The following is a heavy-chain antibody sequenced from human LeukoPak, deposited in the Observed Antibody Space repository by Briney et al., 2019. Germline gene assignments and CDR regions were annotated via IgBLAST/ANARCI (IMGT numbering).Heavy chain of an antibody. D-gene: IGHD2-21*02. V-gene: IGHV4-59*12. CDR2: IYYSGST. CDR1: GGSISSYY. CDR3: ARGPPYIVVVTAIGFFDS. J-gene: IGHJ4*02. Sequence: SETLSLTCTVSGGSISSYYWSWIRQPPGKGLEWIGYIYYSGSTNYNPSLKSRVTISVDTSKNQFSLKLSSVTAADTAVYYCARGPPYIVVVTAIGFFDSWGQGTLVTVSS.